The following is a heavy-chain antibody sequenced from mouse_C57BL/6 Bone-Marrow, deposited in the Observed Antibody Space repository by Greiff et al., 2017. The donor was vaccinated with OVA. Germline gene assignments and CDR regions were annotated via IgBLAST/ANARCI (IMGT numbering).Heavy chain of an antibody. CDR1: GYTFTDYE. J-gene: IGHJ4*01. D-gene: IGHD2-3*01. CDR3: TRWLLFIYAMDY. V-gene: IGHV1-15*01. Sequence: QVQLQQSGAELVRPGASVTLSCKALGYTFTDYEMHWVKQTPVHGLEWIGAIDPETGGTAYNQKFKGKAILTADKSSSTAYMELRSLTSEDSAVYYCTRWLLFIYAMDYWGQGTSVTVSS. CDR2: IDPETGGT.